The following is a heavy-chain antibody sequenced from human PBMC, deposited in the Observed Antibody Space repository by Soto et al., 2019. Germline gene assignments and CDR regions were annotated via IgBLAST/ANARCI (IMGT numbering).Heavy chain of an antibody. V-gene: IGHV4-59*08. J-gene: IGHJ4*02. D-gene: IGHD2-15*01. CDR1: GGSISSYY. Sequence: PSETLSLTCTVSGGSISSYYWSWIRQPPGKGLEWIGYIYYSGSTNYNPSLKSRVTISVDTSKNQFSLKLSSVTAANTAVYYCARRWGRSFDYWGQGTLVTVSS. CDR3: ARRWGRSFDY. CDR2: IYYSGST.